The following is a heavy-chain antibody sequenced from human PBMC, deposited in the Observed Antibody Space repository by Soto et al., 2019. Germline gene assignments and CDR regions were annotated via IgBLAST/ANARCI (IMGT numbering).Heavy chain of an antibody. Sequence: AVSLRLSCAASRFTFSSYAMTWVRKAPGKGLEWVSAVSGGGGSTYYADSVKGRFTTSRDNSKNTLYLQMNSLRAEDTAVYYCAKEKRILGPSQFDSWGQGTLVTVSS. CDR1: RFTFSSYA. D-gene: IGHD1-26*01. CDR2: VSGGGGST. V-gene: IGHV3-23*01. J-gene: IGHJ4*02. CDR3: AKEKRILGPSQFDS.